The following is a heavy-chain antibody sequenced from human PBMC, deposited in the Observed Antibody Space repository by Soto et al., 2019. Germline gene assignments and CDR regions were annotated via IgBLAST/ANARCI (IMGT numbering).Heavy chain of an antibody. Sequence: GXSVKVSSNASGYTFTSYDIDWVRQATGQGLEWMGWMNPNSGNTGYAQKFQGRVTMTRNTSISTAYMELSSLRSEDTAVYYCARRGSYYDSAYGMDVCGQGTTVTVSS. D-gene: IGHD1-26*01. V-gene: IGHV1-8*01. CDR3: ARRGSYYDSAYGMDV. CDR1: GYTFTSYD. CDR2: MNPNSGNT. J-gene: IGHJ6*02.